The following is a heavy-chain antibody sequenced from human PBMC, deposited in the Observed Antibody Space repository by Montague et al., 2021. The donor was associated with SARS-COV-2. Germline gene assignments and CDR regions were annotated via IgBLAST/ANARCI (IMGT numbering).Heavy chain of an antibody. CDR3: ARLTAGYCSGGSCYWGTGFDF. V-gene: IGHV4-31*03. D-gene: IGHD2-15*01. CDR2: IYYSGST. CDR1: GGSISSGGYY. Sequence: TLSLTCTVSGGSISSGGYYWSWIRQHPGKGLEWIGYIYYSGSTYYTPSLQSRVTISVGTSKNQFSLKLSSVTAADTAVYYCARLTAGYCSGGSCYWGTGFDFWGQGTLVTVSS. J-gene: IGHJ4*02.